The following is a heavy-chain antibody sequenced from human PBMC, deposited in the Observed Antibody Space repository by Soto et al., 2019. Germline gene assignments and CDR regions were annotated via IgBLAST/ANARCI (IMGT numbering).Heavy chain of an antibody. J-gene: IGHJ6*02. CDR1: GFTFSSYG. D-gene: IGHD3-3*01. Sequence: QVQLVESGGGVVQPGRSLRLSCAASGFTFSSYGMHWVRQAPGKGLEWVAVIWYDGSNKYYADSVKGRFTISRDNSKNTLYLQMNSLRAEDTAVYYCARDRPYYDFWGGYPKYYYGMDVWGQGTTVTVSS. V-gene: IGHV3-33*01. CDR2: IWYDGSNK. CDR3: ARDRPYYDFWGGYPKYYYGMDV.